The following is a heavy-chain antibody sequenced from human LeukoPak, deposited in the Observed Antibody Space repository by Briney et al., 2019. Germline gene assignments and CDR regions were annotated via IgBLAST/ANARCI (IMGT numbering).Heavy chain of an antibody. V-gene: IGHV3-21*01. CDR2: ISSSGHI. CDR3: ARAKTYSGSYFDAFDI. J-gene: IGHJ3*02. D-gene: IGHD3-10*01. CDR1: GFTFSSYS. Sequence: GGSLRLSCAASGFTFSSYSMNWVRQAPGKGLEWVSSISSSGHIYYADSVKGRFTISRDNAKNSLYLQMNNLTVEDTAVYYCARAKTYSGSYFDAFDIWGQGTMVTVSS.